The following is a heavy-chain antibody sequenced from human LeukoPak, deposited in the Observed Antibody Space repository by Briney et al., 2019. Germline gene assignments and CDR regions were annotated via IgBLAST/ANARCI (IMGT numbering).Heavy chain of an antibody. Sequence: GGSLRLSCAASGFTFSSYGMHWVRQAPGKGLEWVAVISYDGSNKYYADSVKGRFTISRDNSKNTLYLQMNSLRAEDTAVYYCAKGGRPDYYDSSGYYEKTYFDYWGQGTLVTVSS. V-gene: IGHV3-30*18. CDR2: ISYDGSNK. CDR1: GFTFSSYG. J-gene: IGHJ4*02. CDR3: AKGGRPDYYDSSGYYEKTYFDY. D-gene: IGHD3-22*01.